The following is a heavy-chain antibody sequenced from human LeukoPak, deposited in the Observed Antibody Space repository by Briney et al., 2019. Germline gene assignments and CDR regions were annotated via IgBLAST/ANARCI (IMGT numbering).Heavy chain of an antibody. D-gene: IGHD5-18*01. CDR3: ARSGGYSYGNFDY. Sequence: GGSLRLSCAASGFTFSSYWMHWVRQAPGKGLVWVSRINSDGSSTGYADSVKGRFTISRDNAKNTLYLQMNSLRAEDTAVYYCARSGGYSYGNFDYWGQGTLVTVSS. V-gene: IGHV3-74*01. CDR1: GFTFSSYW. CDR2: INSDGSST. J-gene: IGHJ4*02.